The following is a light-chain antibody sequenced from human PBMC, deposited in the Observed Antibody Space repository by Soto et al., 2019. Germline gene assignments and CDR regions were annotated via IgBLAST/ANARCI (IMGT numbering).Light chain of an antibody. Sequence: QSALTQPASVSGSPGQSITISCTGTSSDVGCYNYVSWYQQHPGKAPKLMIYDVSNRPSGVSNRFSGSKSGNTASRTISGLQAEDEADYSCSSYTSSSTLVFGGGTKLTVL. CDR3: SSYTSSSTLV. V-gene: IGLV2-14*01. CDR2: DVS. CDR1: SSDVGCYNY. J-gene: IGLJ2*01.